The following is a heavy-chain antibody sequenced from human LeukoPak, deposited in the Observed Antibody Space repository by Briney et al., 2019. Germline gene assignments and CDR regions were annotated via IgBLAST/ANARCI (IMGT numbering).Heavy chain of an antibody. CDR3: ARCSSGWYGFDY. D-gene: IGHD6-19*01. Sequence: SQTLSLTCAISGDSVSSNSAAWNWIRQSPSRGLEWLGRTYYTSKWYSDYAVSVKSRITINPDTSKNQFSLQLNSVTPEDTAVYFCARCSSGWYGFDYWGQGTLVPVSS. V-gene: IGHV6-1*01. CDR2: TYYTSKWYS. J-gene: IGHJ4*02. CDR1: GDSVSSNSAA.